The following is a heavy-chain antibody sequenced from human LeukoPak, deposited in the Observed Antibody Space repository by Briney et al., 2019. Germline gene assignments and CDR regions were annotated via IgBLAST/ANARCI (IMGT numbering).Heavy chain of an antibody. V-gene: IGHV4-59*01. CDR1: GGSISSYY. Sequence: SETLSLTCTVSGGSISSYYWSWIRQPPGKGLEWIGYIYYSGSTNYNPSLKSRVTISVDTSKNQFSLKLSSVTAADTAVYYCARVGYCSSTSCYDWFDPWRQVTLVTGCS. J-gene: IGHJ5*02. D-gene: IGHD2-2*01. CDR2: IYYSGST. CDR3: ARVGYCSSTSCYDWFDP.